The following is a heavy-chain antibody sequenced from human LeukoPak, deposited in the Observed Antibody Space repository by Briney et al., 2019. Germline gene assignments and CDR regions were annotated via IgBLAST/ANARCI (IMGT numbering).Heavy chain of an antibody. CDR2: ISAYNGNT. CDR1: GYTFTSYG. D-gene: IGHD6-19*01. CDR3: ARGAIESSGWLDYFDY. V-gene: IGHV1-18*01. J-gene: IGHJ4*02. Sequence: GASVKVSCKASGYTFTSYGISWVRQAPGQGLEWMGWISAYNGNTNYAQRLQGRVTKTTDTSTSTAYMELRSLRSDDTAVYYCARGAIESSGWLDYFDYWGQGTLVTVSS.